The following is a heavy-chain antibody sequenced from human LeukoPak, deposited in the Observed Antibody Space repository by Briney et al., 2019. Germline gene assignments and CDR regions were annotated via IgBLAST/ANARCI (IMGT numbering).Heavy chain of an antibody. CDR1: GFTFDSYS. J-gene: IGHJ4*02. CDR2: ISGFSHTI. Sequence: PGGSLRLSCAVSGFTFDSYSMNWVRQAPGKGLEWISYISGFSHTIYYADSVKGRFTISRDNAQNSVSLQMNSLRVGDTAVYYCARARDLDYWGQGTLVTVSS. V-gene: IGHV3-48*01. CDR3: ARARDLDY.